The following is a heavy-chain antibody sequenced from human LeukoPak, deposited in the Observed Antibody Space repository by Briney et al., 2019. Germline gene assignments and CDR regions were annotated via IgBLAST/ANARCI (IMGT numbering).Heavy chain of an antibody. J-gene: IGHJ4*02. CDR3: ARGLSGYDLHYFDY. V-gene: IGHV4-30-2*01. CDR2: IYHSGST. D-gene: IGHD5-12*01. Sequence: PSEALSLTCAVSGGSISSGGYSWSWIRQPQGKGLDWIGYIYHSGSTYYNPSLKSRVTISVDRSKNQFSLKLSSVTAADTAVYYCARGLSGYDLHYFDYWGQGTLVTVSS. CDR1: GGSISSGGYS.